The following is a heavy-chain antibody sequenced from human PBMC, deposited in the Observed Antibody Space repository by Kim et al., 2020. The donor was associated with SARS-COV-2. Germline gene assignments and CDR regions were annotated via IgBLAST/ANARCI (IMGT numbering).Heavy chain of an antibody. CDR2: ITYTGGAT. J-gene: IGHJ3*02. Sequence: GGSLRLSCVASEFTFSSYAMNWVRQAPGKGLEWLSYITYTGGATHYADSVKGRFIISRDNAKNSLFLQMNSLRDDDTAVYYCVRDHLWALDIWGPGTMVT. V-gene: IGHV3-48*03. D-gene: IGHD1-26*01. CDR1: EFTFSSYA. CDR3: VRDHLWALDI.